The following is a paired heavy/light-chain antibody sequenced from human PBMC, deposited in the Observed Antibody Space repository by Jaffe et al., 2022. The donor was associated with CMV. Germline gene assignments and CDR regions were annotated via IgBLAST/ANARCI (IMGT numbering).Heavy chain of an antibody. D-gene: IGHD2-2*01. CDR1: GFTFDDYA. Sequence: EVQLVESGGGLVQPGRSLRLSCAASGFTFDDYAMHWVRQAPGKGLEWVSGISWNSGSIGYADSVKGRFTISRDNAKNSLYLQMNSLRAEDTALYYCAKGLLRGYCSSTSCPNWFDPWGQGTLVTVSS. CDR2: ISWNSGSI. V-gene: IGHV3-9*01. J-gene: IGHJ5*02. CDR3: AKGLLRGYCSSTSCPNWFDP.
Light chain of an antibody. CDR3: QQYNSYSPLT. CDR1: QSISSW. V-gene: IGKV1-5*03. CDR2: KAS. J-gene: IGKJ3*01. Sequence: DIQMTQSPSTLSASVGDRVTITCRASQSISSWLAWYQQKPGKAPKLLIYKASSLESGVPSRFSGSGSGTEFTLTISSLQPDDFATYYCQQYNSYSPLTFGPGTKVDIK.